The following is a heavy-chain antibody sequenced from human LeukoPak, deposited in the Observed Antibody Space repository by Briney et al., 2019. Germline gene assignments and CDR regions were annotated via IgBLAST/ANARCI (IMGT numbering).Heavy chain of an antibody. J-gene: IGHJ4*02. V-gene: IGHV3-48*01. D-gene: IGHD6-6*01. CDR1: GFTFSDYA. Sequence: GGSLRLSCATSGFTFSDYAMNWVRHAPGKGLEWVSYISSTSNTIYYADSVKGRFTISRDNAKNSLYLQMNSLRAEDTAVYYCSRFSSVAAQYWGQGTLVTVSS. CDR3: SRFSSVAAQY. CDR2: ISSTSNTI.